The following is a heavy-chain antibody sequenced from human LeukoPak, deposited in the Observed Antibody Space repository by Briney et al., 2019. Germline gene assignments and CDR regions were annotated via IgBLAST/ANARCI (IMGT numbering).Heavy chain of an antibody. V-gene: IGHV4-61*02. CDR3: AVSSSTADFDP. CDR1: GGSISSGSYY. Sequence: SQTLSLTCTVSGGSISSGSYYWSWVRQPAGKGLEWIGRIYTSGSTDYNPSVKSRVTISVDTSRNQFSLKLTSVTAADTAVYYCAVSSSTADFDPWGQGTLVTVPS. CDR2: IYTSGST. D-gene: IGHD6-6*01. J-gene: IGHJ5*02.